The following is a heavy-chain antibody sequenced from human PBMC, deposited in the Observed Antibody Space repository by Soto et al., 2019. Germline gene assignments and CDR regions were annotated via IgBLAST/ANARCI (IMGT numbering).Heavy chain of an antibody. CDR2: ISAYNGNT. CDR1: GYTFTSYG. Sequence: QVQLVQSGAEVKKPGPSVKSSSKASGYTFTSYGITGLRQAPGKGLEWMGWISAYNGNTNYAQKLQGRVTMTTDTSTSTAYMELRSLRSDDTAVYYCARDSPPPREWGQGTLVTVSS. CDR3: ARDSPPPRE. J-gene: IGHJ4*02. V-gene: IGHV1-18*01.